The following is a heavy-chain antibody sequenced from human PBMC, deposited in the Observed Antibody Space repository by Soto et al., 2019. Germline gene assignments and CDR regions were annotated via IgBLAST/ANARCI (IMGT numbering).Heavy chain of an antibody. CDR1: GFPVSDYY. J-gene: IGHJ4*02. CDR2: ISPKSTYT. D-gene: IGHD2-21*01. V-gene: IGHV3-11*06. Sequence: QVHLVESGGGLVKPGGSLRLSCATSGFPVSDYYMSWIRQAPGKGLEWLSRISPKSTYTNYADSVKGRFTISRDNTKSSLFLQMNSLGVEDTAVYYCARGGGGGLFEHWGQGVLVTVSS. CDR3: ARGGGGGLFEH.